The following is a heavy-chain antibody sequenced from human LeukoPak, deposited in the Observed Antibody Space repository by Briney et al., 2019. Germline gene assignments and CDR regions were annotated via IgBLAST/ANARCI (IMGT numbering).Heavy chain of an antibody. Sequence: AGGSLRLSCAGSGSIFRDYGMHWVRQAPGQGLEWVAVISDGGTHLYYADSVKGRFTISRDNSENTLYLQMNSLRAEDTAVYYCASRPHDYGAKEYYFDYRGQGTLVTVSS. D-gene: IGHD4-17*01. CDR1: GSIFRDYG. V-gene: IGHV3-30*03. J-gene: IGHJ4*02. CDR2: ISDGGTHL. CDR3: ASRPHDYGAKEYYFDY.